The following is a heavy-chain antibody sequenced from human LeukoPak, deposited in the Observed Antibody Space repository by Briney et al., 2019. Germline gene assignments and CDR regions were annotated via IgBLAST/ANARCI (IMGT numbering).Heavy chain of an antibody. CDR3: ARDSSSWSQGDDGMDV. CDR1: GFTFSSYS. D-gene: IGHD6-13*01. V-gene: IGHV3-21*01. CDR2: ISSSSSYI. Sequence: GGSLRLSCAASGFTFSSYSMNWVRQAPGKGLEWVSSISSSSSYIYYADSVKGRFTISRDNAKNSLYLQMNSLRAEDTAVYYCARDSSSWSQGDDGMDVWGQGTTVTVSS. J-gene: IGHJ6*02.